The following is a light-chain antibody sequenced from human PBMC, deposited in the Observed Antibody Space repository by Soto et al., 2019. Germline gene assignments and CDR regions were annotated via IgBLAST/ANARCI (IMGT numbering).Light chain of an antibody. V-gene: IGKV1-39*01. J-gene: IGKJ1*01. Sequence: IQLTQSPSSLSASVGDRVTITCRASQGLSSYLAWYQQKPGKAPKLLIYAASTLQSGVPSRFSGSGSGTDFTLTISSLQPEDFGTYYCQQSYSTPRTFGQGTKVDIK. CDR2: AAS. CDR3: QQSYSTPRT. CDR1: QGLSSY.